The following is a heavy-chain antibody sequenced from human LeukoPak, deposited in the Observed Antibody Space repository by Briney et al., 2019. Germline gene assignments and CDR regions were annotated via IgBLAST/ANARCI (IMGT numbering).Heavy chain of an antibody. CDR3: ARAMGIAAAGLDY. CDR1: GGTFSSYA. V-gene: IGHV1-69*04. Sequence: SVKVSCKASGGTFSSYAISWVRQAPGQGLEWMGRIIPILGVANYAQKFQGRVTITADKSTSTAYMELSSLRSEDTTVYYCARAMGIAAAGLDYWGQGTLVTVSS. CDR2: IIPILGVA. J-gene: IGHJ4*02. D-gene: IGHD6-13*01.